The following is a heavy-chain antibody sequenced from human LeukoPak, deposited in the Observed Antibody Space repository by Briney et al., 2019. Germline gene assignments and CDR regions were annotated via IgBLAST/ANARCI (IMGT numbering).Heavy chain of an antibody. Sequence: PGWSLRLSCAASGFTFSSYAMSWVRQAPGKGLEWVSDICGNNGNTYYADSAKGRFTTSRDNSKNTLYLQMNSLRAEDTAVYYCAKQTGGSCYSGFDSWGQGTLVTVST. CDR1: GFTFSSYA. J-gene: IGHJ4*02. V-gene: IGHV3-23*01. CDR2: ICGNNGNT. D-gene: IGHD2-15*01. CDR3: AKQTGGSCYSGFDS.